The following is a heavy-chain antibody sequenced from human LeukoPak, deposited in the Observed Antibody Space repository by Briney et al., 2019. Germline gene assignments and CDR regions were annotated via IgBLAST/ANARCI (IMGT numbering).Heavy chain of an antibody. CDR2: IYSGGTT. J-gene: IGHJ4*02. CDR1: GFTVTSNY. Sequence: GGSLRLSCAASGFTVTSNYMSWVRQAPGKGLEWVSVIYSGGTTYYADSVKGRFTISRDNSKNTLYLQMNSLRAEDTAVYYCAKDITVVVTAIGYWGQGTLVTVSS. V-gene: IGHV3-53*01. CDR3: AKDITVVVTAIGY. D-gene: IGHD2-21*02.